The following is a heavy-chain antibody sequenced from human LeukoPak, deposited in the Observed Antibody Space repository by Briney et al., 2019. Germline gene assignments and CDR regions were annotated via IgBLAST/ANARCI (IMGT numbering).Heavy chain of an antibody. V-gene: IGHV4-59*08. Sequence: SETLSLTCTVSGGSISTYYWSWIRQPPGKGLEWIGYIYYSGSTNYNPSLKSRVTISVDTSKNQFSLKLSSVTAADTAVYYCGRTVGALYDAFNIWGQGTMVTVSS. J-gene: IGHJ3*02. CDR2: IYYSGST. CDR1: GGSISTYY. CDR3: GRTVGALYDAFNI. D-gene: IGHD1-26*01.